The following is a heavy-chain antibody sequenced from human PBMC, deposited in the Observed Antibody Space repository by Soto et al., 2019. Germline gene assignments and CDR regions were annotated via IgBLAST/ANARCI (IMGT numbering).Heavy chain of an antibody. CDR3: ARGSDWNYRIRYYGLDV. J-gene: IGHJ6*02. CDR2: INPNSGGT. V-gene: IGHV1-2*04. Sequence: ASVKVSCKASGYTLTGYYMHWVRQAPGQGLEWMGWINPNSGGTNYAQKFQGWVTMTRDTSISTAYMELSRLRSEDTAVYYCARGSDWNYRIRYYGLDVWGQGTTVTVSS. D-gene: IGHD1-7*01. CDR1: GYTLTGYY.